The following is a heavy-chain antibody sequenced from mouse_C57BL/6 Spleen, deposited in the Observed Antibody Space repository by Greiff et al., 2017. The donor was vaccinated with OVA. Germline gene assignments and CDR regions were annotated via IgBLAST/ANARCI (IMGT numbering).Heavy chain of an antibody. Sequence: QVQLQQSGAELVKPGASVKLSCKASGYTFTSYWMHWVKQRPGRGLEWIGRIDPNSGGTKYNEKFKSKATLTVDKPSSTAYMQLSSLTSEDSAVYYCARGGTTVDRYWYFDVWGTGTTVTVSS. V-gene: IGHV1-72*01. D-gene: IGHD1-1*01. J-gene: IGHJ1*03. CDR1: GYTFTSYW. CDR3: ARGGTTVDRYWYFDV. CDR2: IDPNSGGT.